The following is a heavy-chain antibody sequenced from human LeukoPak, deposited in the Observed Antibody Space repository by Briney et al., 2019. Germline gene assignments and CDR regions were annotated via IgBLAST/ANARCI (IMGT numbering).Heavy chain of an antibody. CDR3: ARDLMGIAYRGAFYY. Sequence: GGSLRLSCAASGFTFSTFAMIWVRQAPGKGLEWVAFIRYDGSNTYYADSVKGRFTISRDNSKNTLYLQMNSLRAEDTAVYYCARDLMGIAYRGAFYYWGQGTLVTVSS. CDR1: GFTFSTFA. J-gene: IGHJ4*02. V-gene: IGHV3-30*02. CDR2: IRYDGSNT. D-gene: IGHD6-13*01.